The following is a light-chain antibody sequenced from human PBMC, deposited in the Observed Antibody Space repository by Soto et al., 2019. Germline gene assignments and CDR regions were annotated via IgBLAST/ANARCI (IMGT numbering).Light chain of an antibody. CDR1: SSSIGAGYD. J-gene: IGLJ1*01. CDR2: ANN. V-gene: IGLV1-40*01. CDR3: QSYDSSLRV. Sequence: QSVLTQPPSVSGAPGQRVTISCTGSSSSIGAGYDVHWYQQVPGTAPKLLIYANNNRPSGVPDRFSGSKSGASASLAITGLQAEDEADYHRQSYDSSLRVFGAGTKITIL.